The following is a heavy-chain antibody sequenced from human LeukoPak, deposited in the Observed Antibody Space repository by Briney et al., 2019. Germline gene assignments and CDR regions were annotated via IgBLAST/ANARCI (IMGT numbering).Heavy chain of an antibody. CDR1: GFTFSSYS. D-gene: IGHD6-13*01. CDR2: ISSSSSYI. Sequence: GSLRLSCAASGFTFSSYSMNWVRQAPGKGLEWVSSISSSSSYIYYADSVKGRFTISRDNAKNSLYLQMNSPRAEDTAVYYCARVAAAGTKEYDYWGQGTLVTVSS. CDR3: ARVAAAGTKEYDY. J-gene: IGHJ4*02. V-gene: IGHV3-21*01.